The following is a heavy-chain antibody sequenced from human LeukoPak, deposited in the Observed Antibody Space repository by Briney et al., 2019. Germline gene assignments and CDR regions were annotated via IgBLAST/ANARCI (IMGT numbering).Heavy chain of an antibody. Sequence: GGSLRFSCTASAFTFSSYWMHWVRQAPGKGLVWVSHINSGGSSTSYADSVKGRFTISRDNAKNTLYLQMNSLRAEDTAVYYCARDRYSSAWYEEWGQGTLVTVSS. CDR2: INSGGSST. D-gene: IGHD6-19*01. CDR1: AFTFSSYW. V-gene: IGHV3-74*01. J-gene: IGHJ4*02. CDR3: ARDRYSSAWYEE.